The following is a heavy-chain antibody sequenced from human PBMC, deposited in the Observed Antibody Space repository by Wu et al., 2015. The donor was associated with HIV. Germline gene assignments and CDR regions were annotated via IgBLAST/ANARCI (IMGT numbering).Heavy chain of an antibody. Sequence: QVQLVQSGAEVKKPGASVKVSCKASGYTFTGYDINWVRQATGQGLEWMGWMNPNSGNTGYAQEFQGRVTMTRDTSINTAYMDLSSLTSGDTAVYYCARSVPGGKTNTDPGGIGRRGDQGTNGHRLL. CDR2: MNPNSGNT. CDR1: GYTFTGYD. D-gene: IGHD2-8*02. V-gene: IGHV1-8*01. CDR3: ARSVPGGKTNTDPGGIGRR. J-gene: IGHJ6*02.